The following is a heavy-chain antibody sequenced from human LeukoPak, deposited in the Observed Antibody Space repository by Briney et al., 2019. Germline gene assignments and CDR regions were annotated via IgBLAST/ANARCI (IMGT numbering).Heavy chain of an antibody. V-gene: IGHV4-59*01. CDR3: ARVNYGSGSYYFDY. CDR2: IYYSGSS. Sequence: SETLSLTCTVSGGSILTYYWSWIRQPPGKGLEWIGNIYYSGSSNYNPSLKSRVTISIDTSKNQFSLKLSSVTAADTAVYYCARVNYGSGSYYFDYWGQGTLVTVSS. D-gene: IGHD3-10*01. J-gene: IGHJ4*02. CDR1: GGSILTYY.